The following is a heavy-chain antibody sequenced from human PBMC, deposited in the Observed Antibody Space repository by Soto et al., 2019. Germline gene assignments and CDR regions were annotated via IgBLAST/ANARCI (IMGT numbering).Heavy chain of an antibody. D-gene: IGHD2-2*01. CDR3: ARVRIDEYYLPYFDY. CDR1: GFTFSDSY. V-gene: IGHV3-11*01. Sequence: GGSLRLSCTASGFTFSDSYMSWIRQAPGKGLDWLSYISSSGSDKYYSDSVTGRFTISRDNDKTSLYLQMNSLRAEDTAVYYCARVRIDEYYLPYFDYWGQGTLVTVSS. CDR2: ISSSGSDK. J-gene: IGHJ4*02.